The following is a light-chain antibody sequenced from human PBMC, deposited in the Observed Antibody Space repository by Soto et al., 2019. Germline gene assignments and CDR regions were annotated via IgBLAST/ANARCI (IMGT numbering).Light chain of an antibody. CDR2: EVT. CDR3: SSYAGGNSVV. CDR1: SSDVGGYND. Sequence: QSALTQPPSASGSPGQSVTISCTGTSSDVGGYNDVSWYQQHPGKAPKLMIYEVTKRPSGAPDRFSGSKSGNTASLTVSGLQAEDDADYYCSSYAGGNSVVFGTGTKVTVL. V-gene: IGLV2-8*01. J-gene: IGLJ1*01.